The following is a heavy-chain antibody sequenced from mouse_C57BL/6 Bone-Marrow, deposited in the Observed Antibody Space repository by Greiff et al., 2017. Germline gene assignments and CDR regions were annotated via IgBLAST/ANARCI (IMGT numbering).Heavy chain of an antibody. D-gene: IGHD2-3*01. Sequence: EVQLQESGPGMVKPSQSLSLTCTVTGYSITSGYDWHWIRHFPGNKLEWMGYISYSGSTNYNPSLKSRISITHDTSKKHFFLKLNSVTTEDTATYYCAKGGYYPWCCDYWGQGTTLTVSS. CDR3: AKGGYYPWCCDY. V-gene: IGHV3-1*01. J-gene: IGHJ2*01. CDR2: ISYSGST. CDR1: GYSITSGYD.